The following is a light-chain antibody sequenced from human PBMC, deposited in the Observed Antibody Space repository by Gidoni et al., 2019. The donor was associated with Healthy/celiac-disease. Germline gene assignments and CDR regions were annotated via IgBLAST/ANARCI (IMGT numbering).Light chain of an antibody. CDR2: GAS. Sequence: EIVFTQYPGTLSLSPGERATLSCRASHRVRSSYLAWYQQKPGQAPRLLIYGASSRATGIPDRFSGSGSGTDFTLTISRLEPEDFAVYYCQQYGSSPGTFGQGTKVEIK. V-gene: IGKV3-20*01. CDR1: HRVRSSY. CDR3: QQYGSSPGT. J-gene: IGKJ1*01.